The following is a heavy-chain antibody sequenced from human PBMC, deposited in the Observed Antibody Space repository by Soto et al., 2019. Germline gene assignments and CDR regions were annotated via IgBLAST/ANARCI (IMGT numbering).Heavy chain of an antibody. CDR2: IKFDGSST. J-gene: IGHJ6*02. CDR1: GFAFSTYW. V-gene: IGHV3-74*01. CDR3: ARGAKNIYAMDV. Sequence: EVQLVESGGGLVQPGGSLSLSGAASGFAFSTYWMHWVRQAPGKGLLWVSRIKFDGSSTYYADSVKGRFTISRDDAKNTLFLQMNGLRVYDTAVYYCARGAKNIYAMDVWGQGPTVTVSS.